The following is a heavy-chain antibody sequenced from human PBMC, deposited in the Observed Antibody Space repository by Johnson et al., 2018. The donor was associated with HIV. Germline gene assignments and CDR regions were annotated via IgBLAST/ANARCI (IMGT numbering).Heavy chain of an antibody. Sequence: VQLVESGGGLVQPGGSLRLSCAASGFTFSSYYMSWVRQAPGKGLEWVANKKQDGSEKHYVDSVKGRFTISRDNAKNSLYLPMNSLRAGDTAVYYCARGKAFDIWGQGTMVTVSS. CDR1: GFTFSSYY. J-gene: IGHJ3*02. CDR2: KKQDGSEK. V-gene: IGHV3-7*01. CDR3: ARGKAFDI.